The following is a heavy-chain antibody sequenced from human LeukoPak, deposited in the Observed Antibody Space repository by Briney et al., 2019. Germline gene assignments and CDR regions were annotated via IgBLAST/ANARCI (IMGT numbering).Heavy chain of an antibody. CDR3: AREAPIAGYCTNGVCWGTLFRGYYYMDV. J-gene: IGHJ6*03. V-gene: IGHV4-34*01. CDR1: GGSFSGYY. D-gene: IGHD2-8*01. Sequence: PSETLSLTCAVYGGSFSGYYWSWIRQPPGKGLEWIGEINHSGSTNYNPSLKSRVTISVDTSKNQFSLKLSSVTAADTAVYYCAREAPIAGYCTNGVCWGTLFRGYYYMDVWGKGTTVTVSS. CDR2: INHSGST.